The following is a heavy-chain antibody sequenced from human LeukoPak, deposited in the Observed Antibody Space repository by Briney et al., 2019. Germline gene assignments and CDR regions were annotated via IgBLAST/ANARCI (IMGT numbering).Heavy chain of an antibody. Sequence: KPGESLKISCKGSGYSFTSYWIGWVRQMPGKGLEWMGIIYPGDSDTRYSPSFQGQVTISADKSISTAYLQWSSLKASDTAMYYCARHNDDRITIFGVVIPVAFDIWGQGTMVTVSS. CDR2: IYPGDSDT. J-gene: IGHJ3*02. CDR3: ARHNDDRITIFGVVIPVAFDI. V-gene: IGHV5-51*01. CDR1: GYSFTSYW. D-gene: IGHD3-3*01.